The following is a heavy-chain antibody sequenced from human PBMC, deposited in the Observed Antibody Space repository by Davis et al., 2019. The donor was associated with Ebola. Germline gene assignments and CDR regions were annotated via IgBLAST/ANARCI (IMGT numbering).Heavy chain of an antibody. CDR2: IYYSGST. Sequence: SETLSLTCTVSGGSISSYYWSWIRQPPGQGLEWIGYIYYSGSTNYNPSLKSRVTISVDTSKNQFSLKLSSVTAADTAVYYCARVAYYYDSSGYNRGAFDIWGQGTMVTVSS. CDR3: ARVAYYYDSSGYNRGAFDI. J-gene: IGHJ3*02. D-gene: IGHD3-22*01. V-gene: IGHV4-59*01. CDR1: GGSISSYY.